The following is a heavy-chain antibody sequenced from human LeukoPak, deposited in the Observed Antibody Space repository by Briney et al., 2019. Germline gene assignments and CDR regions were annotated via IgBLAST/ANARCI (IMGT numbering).Heavy chain of an antibody. V-gene: IGHV3-23*01. CDR1: GFTFSSYA. CDR2: ISGSGGST. Sequence: PGGSLRLSCAASGFTFSSYAMSWVRQAPGKGLEWVSAISGSGGSTYYADSVKGRFTISRDNSKNTLYLQMNSLRAEDTAVYYCAKTFRGGPYYYYGMDVWGQGTTVTVSS. J-gene: IGHJ6*02. D-gene: IGHD6-25*01. CDR3: AKTFRGGPYYYYGMDV.